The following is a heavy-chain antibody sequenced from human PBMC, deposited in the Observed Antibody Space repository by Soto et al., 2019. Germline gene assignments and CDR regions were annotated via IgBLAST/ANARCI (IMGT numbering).Heavy chain of an antibody. J-gene: IGHJ4*02. Sequence: PGGSLRLSCAASGFTFSSYAMSWVRQAPGKGLEWVSAISGSGGSTYYADSVKGRFTISRDNSKNTLYLQMNSLRAEDTAVYYCAKEARYCSSTSCYSAGYYFDYWGQGTLVTVSS. V-gene: IGHV3-23*01. CDR3: AKEARYCSSTSCYSAGYYFDY. CDR1: GFTFSSYA. CDR2: ISGSGGST. D-gene: IGHD2-2*01.